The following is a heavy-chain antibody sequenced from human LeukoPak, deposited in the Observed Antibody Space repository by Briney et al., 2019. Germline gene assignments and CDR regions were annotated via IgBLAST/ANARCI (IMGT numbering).Heavy chain of an antibody. D-gene: IGHD4-17*01. CDR1: GYSISSGYY. V-gene: IGHV4-38-2*02. Sequence: SETLSLTCTVSGYSISSGYYWGWIWQPPGKGLEWIGYISYRGSTNYNPSLKSRVTISVDTSKNQFSLKLTSVTAADTAVYYCARDSLYGDYSHFDYWGQGTLVTVSS. J-gene: IGHJ4*02. CDR3: ARDSLYGDYSHFDY. CDR2: ISYRGST.